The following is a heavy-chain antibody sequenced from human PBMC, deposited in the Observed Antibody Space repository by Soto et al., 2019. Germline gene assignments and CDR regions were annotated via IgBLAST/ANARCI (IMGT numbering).Heavy chain of an antibody. D-gene: IGHD2-2*01. Sequence: GASVKVSCKASGGTFSSYAISWVRQAPGQGLEWMGGIIPIFGTANYAQKFQGRVTITADESTSTAYMELSSLRSEDTAVYYCARDVECVAVPADVYNCFDPWGQGTLVTVSS. CDR1: GGTFSSYA. CDR3: ARDVECVAVPADVYNCFDP. V-gene: IGHV1-69*13. J-gene: IGHJ5*02. CDR2: IIPIFGTA.